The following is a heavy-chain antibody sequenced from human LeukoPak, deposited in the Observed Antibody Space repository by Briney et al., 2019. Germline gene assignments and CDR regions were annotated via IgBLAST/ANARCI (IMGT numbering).Heavy chain of an antibody. J-gene: IGHJ4*02. CDR3: ATSNGHLDN. CDR2: ITGSSSKI. CDR1: GFTFSIYS. Sequence: PGGSLRLSCAASGFTFSIYSMNWVRQAPGKGLEWVSYITGSSSKIDYADSVRGRFTISRDNGKSSLYLQMNSLRDEDTAIYYCATSNGHLDNWGQGTLVTVSS. D-gene: IGHD4-11*01. V-gene: IGHV3-48*02.